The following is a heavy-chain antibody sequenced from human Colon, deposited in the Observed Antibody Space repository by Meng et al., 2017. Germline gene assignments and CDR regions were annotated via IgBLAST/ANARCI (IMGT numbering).Heavy chain of an antibody. CDR1: GGPVSSGDYY. CDR3: ARVNGDFDEAWFDP. D-gene: IGHD2-21*02. Sequence: LKGSGPGLVRPSETLSLTCTVSGGPVSSGDYYWSWIRQPPGKGLEWLGYVYYTGNTNYNPSLKNRVTISLDTSNNQFSLKLTSMTAADAAIYYCARVNGDFDEAWFDPWGQGTLVTVSS. CDR2: VYYTGNT. J-gene: IGHJ5*02. V-gene: IGHV4-61*08.